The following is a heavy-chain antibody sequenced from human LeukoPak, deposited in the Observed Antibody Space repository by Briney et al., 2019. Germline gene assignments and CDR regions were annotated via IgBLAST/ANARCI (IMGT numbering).Heavy chain of an antibody. J-gene: IGHJ6*02. Sequence: SETLSLTCTVSGGSISSSSYYWGWSRQAPGKGLEWSGSIYHSGSTNYNPSLKSRVTISVDKSKNHFSLKLSSVTVADTAVYYCASSPPPNYYYGMDVWGQGTTVTVSS. CDR2: IYHSGST. CDR1: GGSISSSSYY. CDR3: ASSPPPNYYYGMDV. V-gene: IGHV4-39*07.